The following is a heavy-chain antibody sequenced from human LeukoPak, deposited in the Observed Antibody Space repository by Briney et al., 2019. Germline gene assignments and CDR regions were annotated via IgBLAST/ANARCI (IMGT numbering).Heavy chain of an antibody. CDR1: GGSIGSHY. D-gene: IGHD5-18*01. CDR3: MAYWYFDL. Sequence: PSETLSLTCTVSGGSIGSHYWSWIRQPPGKGLEWIGYIYYSGSTNYNPSLKSRVTISVDTSKNQFSLKLSSVTAADTAVYTAMAYWYFDLWGRGTLVTVSS. J-gene: IGHJ2*01. V-gene: IGHV4-59*11. CDR2: IYYSGST.